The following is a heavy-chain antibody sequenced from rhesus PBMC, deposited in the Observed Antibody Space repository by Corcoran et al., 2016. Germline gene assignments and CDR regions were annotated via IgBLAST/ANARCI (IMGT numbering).Heavy chain of an antibody. V-gene: IGHV3-54*02. D-gene: IGHD3-3*01. Sequence: EVQLVESGGGLVQPGGSLRLSCAASGFTFSSYGMHWVRQAPGKGLEWVAVISYDGSKKYYAESVKDRFTISRDKSKNMLYLQMNNLKLEDTAVYYCARDGRIFGLVIISRFDYWGQGVLVTVSS. J-gene: IGHJ4*01. CDR2: ISYDGSKK. CDR1: GFTFSSYG. CDR3: ARDGRIFGLVIISRFDY.